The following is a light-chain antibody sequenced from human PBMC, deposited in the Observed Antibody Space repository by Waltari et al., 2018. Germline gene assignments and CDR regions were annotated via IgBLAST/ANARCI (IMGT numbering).Light chain of an antibody. CDR2: NTN. V-gene: IGLV8-61*01. CDR1: PGSVPSWYY. Sequence: QTVVTQEPSFSVSPGGTVPLTCGLGPGSVPSWYYPSWYQQTPGPAPRTLIYNTNIRSSGVPARFSGSILGNKAALTITGAQADDDSDYYCVLYMGSGIWVFGGGTK. J-gene: IGLJ3*02. CDR3: VLYMGSGIWV.